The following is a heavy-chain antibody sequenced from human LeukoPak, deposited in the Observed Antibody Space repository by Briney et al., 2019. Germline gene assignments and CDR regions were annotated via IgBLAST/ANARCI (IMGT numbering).Heavy chain of an antibody. CDR2: IYTSGST. CDR3: ARVGDSSGYYAFDI. Sequence: PSQTLSLTCTVSGGSIGSGSYYWRWIRQPAGKGLEWIGRIYTSGSTNYNPSLKSRVTISVDTSKNQFSLKLSSVSAADTAVYYCARVGDSSGYYAFDIWGQGTMVTVSS. V-gene: IGHV4-61*02. J-gene: IGHJ3*02. CDR1: GGSIGSGSYY. D-gene: IGHD3-22*01.